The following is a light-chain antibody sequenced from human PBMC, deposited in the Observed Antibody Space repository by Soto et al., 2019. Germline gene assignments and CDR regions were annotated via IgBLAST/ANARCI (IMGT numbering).Light chain of an antibody. V-gene: IGKV1-5*01. CDR2: DAS. J-gene: IGKJ1*01. CDR1: HSISTR. CDR3: QQYNSFSWT. Sequence: DIQMTQSPSTLSASIGDRVTITCRASHSISTRLAWYQQKPGRAPKSLIYDASILESGVPSRFSGSGSGTEFTLTISSLQPDDLATYYCQQYNSFSWTFGQGTKVEI.